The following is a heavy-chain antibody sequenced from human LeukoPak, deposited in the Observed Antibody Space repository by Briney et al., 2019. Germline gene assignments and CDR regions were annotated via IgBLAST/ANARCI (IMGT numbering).Heavy chain of an antibody. J-gene: IGHJ4*02. CDR2: INPNSGGT. CDR1: GYTFTAYY. CDR3: ARGGAVTMIVVVHTGFDY. D-gene: IGHD3-22*01. Sequence: ASVKVSCKASGYTFTAYYMHWVRQAPGQGLEWMGWINPNSGGTNYAQKFQGRVTMTRDTSISTAYMELSRLRSDDTAVYYCARGGAVTMIVVVHTGFDYWGQGTLVTVSS. V-gene: IGHV1-2*02.